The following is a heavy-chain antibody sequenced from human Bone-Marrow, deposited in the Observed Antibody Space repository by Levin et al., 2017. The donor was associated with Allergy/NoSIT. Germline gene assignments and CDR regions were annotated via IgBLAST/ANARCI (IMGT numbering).Heavy chain of an antibody. Sequence: SSETLSLTCTVSGGSISSTTYYWGWIRQPPGKGLEWIGSMFYSGNSYYNSSLRSRVTISVDTSTNQFSLKLSSVTAADTAVYYCATHRRYRATAVAGLESWGQGTLVLVSS. D-gene: IGHD6-19*01. CDR1: GGSISSTTYY. J-gene: IGHJ4*02. CDR3: ATHRRYRATAVAGLES. V-gene: IGHV4-39*01. CDR2: MFYSGNS.